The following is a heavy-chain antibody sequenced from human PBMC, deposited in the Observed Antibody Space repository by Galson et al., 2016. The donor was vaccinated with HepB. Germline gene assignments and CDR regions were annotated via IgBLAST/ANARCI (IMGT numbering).Heavy chain of an antibody. Sequence: SLRLSCAASGFTFSSYWMHWVRQAPGKGLVWVSRINSDGSGTSYADSVKGRFTISRDNAKNTLYLQMNSLRAEDTAVYYCARVGLRYCSSDSCSEGGYNWFDPWGQGTLVTVSS. CDR1: GFTFSSYW. J-gene: IGHJ5*02. V-gene: IGHV3-74*01. CDR3: ARVGLRYCSSDSCSEGGYNWFDP. D-gene: IGHD2-2*01. CDR2: INSDGSGT.